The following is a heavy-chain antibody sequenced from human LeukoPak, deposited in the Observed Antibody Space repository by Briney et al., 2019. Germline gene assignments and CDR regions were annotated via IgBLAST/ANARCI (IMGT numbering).Heavy chain of an antibody. J-gene: IGHJ4*02. D-gene: IGHD6-13*01. CDR3: ASQAYSTTWAADVTVFDY. CDR2: IHYSGST. Sequence: SETLSLTCTVSGGSISSYYWSWIRQPPGRGLEWIAYIHYSGSTDYNPSLKSRLTISVDTSKNQFSLKLTSMTAADTAVYYCASQAYSTTWAADVTVFDYWGRGALATVSS. V-gene: IGHV4-59*08. CDR1: GGSISSYY.